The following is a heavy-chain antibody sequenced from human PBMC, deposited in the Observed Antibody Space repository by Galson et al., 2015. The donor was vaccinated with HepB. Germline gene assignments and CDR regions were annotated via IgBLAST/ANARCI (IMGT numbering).Heavy chain of an antibody. CDR2: INPSGGST. J-gene: IGHJ5*02. CDR1: GYTFTSYY. V-gene: IGHV1-46*03. D-gene: IGHD3-10*01. Sequence: SVKVSCKASGYTFTSYYMHWVRQAPGQGLEWMGIINPSGGSTSYAQKFQGRVTMTRDTSTSTVYMELSSLRSEDTAVYYCARSYRGVRGVIYNWFDPWGQETLVTVSS. CDR3: ARSYRGVRGVIYNWFDP.